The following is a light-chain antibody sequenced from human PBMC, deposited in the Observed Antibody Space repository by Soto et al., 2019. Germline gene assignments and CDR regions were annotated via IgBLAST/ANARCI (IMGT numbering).Light chain of an antibody. CDR3: QKYNSAPQLT. Sequence: DIQMTQSPSSLSASVGDRVTITCRARQGISNYLAWYQQKPGKVPKLLIYAASTLQSGVPSRFSGSGSGTDFTLTISSLQPEDVATYYCQKYNSAPQLTFGGGTKVEIK. V-gene: IGKV1-27*01. CDR1: QGISNY. CDR2: AAS. J-gene: IGKJ4*01.